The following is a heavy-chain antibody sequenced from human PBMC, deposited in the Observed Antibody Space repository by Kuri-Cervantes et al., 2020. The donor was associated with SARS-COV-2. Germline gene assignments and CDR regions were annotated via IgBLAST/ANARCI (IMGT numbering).Heavy chain of an antibody. CDR3: ASQGDYSPDVNPAHYAFDI. D-gene: IGHD4-11*01. J-gene: IGHJ3*02. V-gene: IGHV4-61*09. CDR1: GGSISSGSYY. Sequence: SETLSLTCTVSGGSISSGSYYWSWIRQPAGKGLEWIGYIYTSGSTNSNPSLKSRVTISVDTSKNQFSLKLSSVTAADTAVYYCASQGDYSPDVNPAHYAFDIWGQGTMVTVSS. CDR2: IYTSGST.